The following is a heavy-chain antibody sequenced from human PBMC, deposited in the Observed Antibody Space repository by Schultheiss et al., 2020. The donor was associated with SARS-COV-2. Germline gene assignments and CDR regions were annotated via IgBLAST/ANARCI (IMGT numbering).Heavy chain of an antibody. CDR2: IYHSGST. Sequence: SETLSLTCAVSGYSISSGYYWGWIRQPPGKGLEWIGSIYHSGSTYYNPSLKSRVTISVDTSKNQFSLKLSSVTATDTAVYYCARQGVTGTNGWFDPWGQGTLVTVSS. J-gene: IGHJ5*02. D-gene: IGHD1-7*01. CDR1: GYSISSGYY. V-gene: IGHV4-38-2*01. CDR3: ARQGVTGTNGWFDP.